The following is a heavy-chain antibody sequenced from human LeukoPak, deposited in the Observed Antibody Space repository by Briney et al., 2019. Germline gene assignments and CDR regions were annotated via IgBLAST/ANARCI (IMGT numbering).Heavy chain of an antibody. CDR1: GFTFSNYA. V-gene: IGHV3-23*01. CDR2: LDANDNGA. Sequence: HPGGSLRLSCGASGFTFSNYAMSWVRQAPGRGLEWVSFLDANDNGAYYSDSVKGRFASSRDNSKNTLYLQMNSLRAEDTAVYYCAKATDSGTFPYFDSWGQGTLVTVSS. J-gene: IGHJ4*02. CDR3: AKATDSGTFPYFDS. D-gene: IGHD1-26*01.